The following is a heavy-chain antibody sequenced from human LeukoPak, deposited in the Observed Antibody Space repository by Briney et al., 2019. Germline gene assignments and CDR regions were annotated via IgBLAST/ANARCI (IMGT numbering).Heavy chain of an antibody. V-gene: IGHV3-21*01. CDR2: ISSSSSYI. J-gene: IGHJ6*02. D-gene: IGHD1-26*01. CDR1: GFTFSSYS. Sequence: GGSLRPSCAASGFTFSSYSMNWVRQAPGRGLEWVSSISSSSSYIYYADSVKGRFTISRDNAKNSLYLQMNSLRAEDTAVYYCARNSGSYPYYYYYYGMDVWGQGTTVTVSS. CDR3: ARNSGSYPYYYYYYGMDV.